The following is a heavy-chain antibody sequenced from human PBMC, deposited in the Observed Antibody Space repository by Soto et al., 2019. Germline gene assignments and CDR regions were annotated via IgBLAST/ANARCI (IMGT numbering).Heavy chain of an antibody. CDR2: FSGISGNT. Sequence: PGGSLRLSCAVSGFTFSNSVLSWVRQAPGKGLEWVSTFSGISGNTYYADSVKGRFTISRDNSRSTQYLQMNSLRAEDTAIYYCAKKGTRDSSNHFHYWGQGTLVTVSS. V-gene: IGHV3-23*01. J-gene: IGHJ4*02. D-gene: IGHD6-6*01. CDR3: AKKGTRDSSNHFHY. CDR1: GFTFSNSV.